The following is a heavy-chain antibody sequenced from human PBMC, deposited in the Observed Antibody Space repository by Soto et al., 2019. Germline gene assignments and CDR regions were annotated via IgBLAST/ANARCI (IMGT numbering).Heavy chain of an antibody. CDR2: IKRDGTTT. D-gene: IGHD1-26*01. V-gene: IGHV3-74*01. CDR1: GFNFSSYW. CDR3: IRNAGGRFYGGFEN. J-gene: IGHJ4*02. Sequence: EVHLVESGGDLVQPGGSLRLSCTTAGFNFSSYWVNWVRQAPGKGVEWVSRIKRDGTTTDYADSVKGRFTISRDHGKRTVYFEMNILRADDTAVYYCIRNAGGRFYGGFENWGQGTLVIVSS.